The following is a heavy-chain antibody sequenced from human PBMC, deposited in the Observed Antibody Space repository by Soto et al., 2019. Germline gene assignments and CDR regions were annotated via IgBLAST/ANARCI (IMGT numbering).Heavy chain of an antibody. CDR1: GFTFSSYS. Sequence: GGSLRLSCAASGFTFSSYSMNWVRQAPGKGLEWVSSISSSSSYIYYADSVKGRFTISRDNAKNSLYLQMNSLRAEDTAVYYCARTHGYNQVGAITAFDYWGQGTLVTVSS. CDR2: ISSSSSYI. V-gene: IGHV3-21*01. D-gene: IGHD1-26*01. J-gene: IGHJ4*02. CDR3: ARTHGYNQVGAITAFDY.